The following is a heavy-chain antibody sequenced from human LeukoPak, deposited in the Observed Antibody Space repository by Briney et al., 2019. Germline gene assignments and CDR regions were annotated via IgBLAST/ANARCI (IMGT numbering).Heavy chain of an antibody. Sequence: GGSLRLSCAASGFTFSDYYMSWIRQAPGKGLEWVSYISSSSSYTNYADSVKGRFTISRDNSKNTLYLQMNSLRAEDTAVYYCARVKNKGVEGAFNIWGQGTMVTVSS. J-gene: IGHJ3*02. V-gene: IGHV3-11*06. CDR3: ARVKNKGVEGAFNI. CDR1: GFTFSDYY. CDR2: ISSSSSYT.